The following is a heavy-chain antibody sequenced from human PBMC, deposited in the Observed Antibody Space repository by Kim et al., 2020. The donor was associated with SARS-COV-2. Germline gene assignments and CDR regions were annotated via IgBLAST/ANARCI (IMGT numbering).Heavy chain of an antibody. J-gene: IGHJ6*02. V-gene: IGHV1-24*01. Sequence: ASVKVSCKVSGYTLTELSMHWVRQAPGKGLEWMGGFDPEDGETIYAQKFQGIVTMTEDTSTDTAYMELSSLGSEDTAVYYCATAFSIIAVAGTRHYYYYYGMDVWGQGTTVTVSS. CDR1: GYTLTELS. D-gene: IGHD6-19*01. CDR2: FDPEDGET. CDR3: ATAFSIIAVAGTRHYYYYYGMDV.